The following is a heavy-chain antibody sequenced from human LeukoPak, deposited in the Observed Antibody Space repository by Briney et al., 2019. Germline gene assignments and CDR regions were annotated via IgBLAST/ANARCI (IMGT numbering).Heavy chain of an antibody. CDR3: AKQGREYYFDY. CDR2: IWYGGSNK. V-gene: IGHV3-30*02. J-gene: IGHJ4*02. CDR1: GFTFSSYG. D-gene: IGHD3-10*01. Sequence: PGGSLRLSCAASGFTFSSYGMHWVRQAPGKGLEWVAVIWYGGSNKYYADSVKGRFTISRDNSKSTLYLQMNSLRAEDTAVYYCAKQGREYYFDYWGQGTLVTVSS.